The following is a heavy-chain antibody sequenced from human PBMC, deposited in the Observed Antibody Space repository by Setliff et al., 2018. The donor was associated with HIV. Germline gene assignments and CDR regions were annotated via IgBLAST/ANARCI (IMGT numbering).Heavy chain of an antibody. J-gene: IGHJ3*01. D-gene: IGHD3-10*01. CDR2: INPSGDIT. CDR3: ASKGGSGNYPDSDAFDV. CDR1: GNTFSSHY. Sequence: ASVKVSCKASGNTFSSHYMHWVRQAPGKGLEWMGLINPSGDITSYAEKFQGRVTMTRDTSTSTVYMELRSLRSEDTAIYYCASKGGSGNYPDSDAFDVWGQGTLVTVSS. V-gene: IGHV1-46*01.